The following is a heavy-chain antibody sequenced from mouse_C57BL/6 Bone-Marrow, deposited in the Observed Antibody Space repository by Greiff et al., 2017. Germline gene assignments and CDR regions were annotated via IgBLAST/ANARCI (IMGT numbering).Heavy chain of an antibody. Sequence: DVKLVESGGGLVKPGGSLKLSCAASGFTFSSYAMHWVRQTPEKRLEWVGTISDGDSYTYYPYNVKGQFTISRDNSNNTLYLQMSDLKSEDTAIYYCAREKRLGTYYFDYWGQGATLTVSS. J-gene: IGHJ2*01. CDR3: AREKRLGTYYFDY. CDR2: ISDGDSYT. CDR1: GFTFSSYA. V-gene: IGHV5-4*01. D-gene: IGHD5-1*01.